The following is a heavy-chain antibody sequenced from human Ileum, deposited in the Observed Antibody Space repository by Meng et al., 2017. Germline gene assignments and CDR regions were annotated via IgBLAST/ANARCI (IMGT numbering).Heavy chain of an antibody. J-gene: IGHJ5*02. CDR3: AREDYYGSGSYYIWFDP. Sequence: ASVKVSCKASGYTFTGYYMHWVRQAPGQGLEGMGRINPNSGGTNYAQKFQGRVTMTRDTSISTAYMELSRLRYDDTAVYYCAREDYYGSGSYYIWFDPWGQGTLVTVSS. V-gene: IGHV1-2*06. CDR1: GYTFTGYY. D-gene: IGHD3-10*01. CDR2: INPNSGGT.